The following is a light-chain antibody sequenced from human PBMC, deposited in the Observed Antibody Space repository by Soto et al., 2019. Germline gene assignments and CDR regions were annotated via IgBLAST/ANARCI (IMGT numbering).Light chain of an antibody. CDR2: DAY. V-gene: IGKV3-11*01. Sequence: EVDITLSPFTVSVSPGERATLSCRASQSFRGLLAWYQQKPGQAPRLLIYDAYNRATGIPPRFSGSGSGTDFTLTISSLEPEDSAVYYCQQRHMWPITFGQGTRLEIK. CDR3: QQRHMWPIT. CDR1: QSFRGL. J-gene: IGKJ5*01.